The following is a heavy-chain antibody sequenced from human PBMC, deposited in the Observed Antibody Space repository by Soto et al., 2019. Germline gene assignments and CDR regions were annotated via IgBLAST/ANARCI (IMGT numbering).Heavy chain of an antibody. D-gene: IGHD2-2*01. J-gene: IGHJ4*02. CDR1: GGTFSSYT. V-gene: IGHV1-69*02. Sequence: QVQLVQSGAEVKKPGSSVKVSCKASGGTFSSYTISWVRQAPGQGLEWIGRIIPILGIANYAQNFQGRVRITADKSTRTTYMVLSTLSCEDTAVYYCARLYCSSTSCPFDFWGQGTLVTVSS. CDR2: IIPILGIA. CDR3: ARLYCSSTSCPFDF.